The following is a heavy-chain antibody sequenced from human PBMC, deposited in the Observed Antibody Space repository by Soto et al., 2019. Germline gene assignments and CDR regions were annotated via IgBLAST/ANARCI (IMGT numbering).Heavy chain of an antibody. Sequence: DVQLLESGGGLVQPGGSLRLSCAASGFTFSSYVMSWVRQAPGKGLEWVSTITNSGRTTYYADSLKGRFTISRDNSKNTLYLQMSSLRAEDTAVYYCAKRGAFNSGWVGDFDSWGQGALVTVSS. D-gene: IGHD6-19*01. J-gene: IGHJ4*02. CDR2: ITNSGRTT. CDR1: GFTFSSYV. V-gene: IGHV3-23*01. CDR3: AKRGAFNSGWVGDFDS.